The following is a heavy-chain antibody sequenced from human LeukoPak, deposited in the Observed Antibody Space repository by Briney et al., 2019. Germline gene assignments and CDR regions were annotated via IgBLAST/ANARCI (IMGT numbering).Heavy chain of an antibody. J-gene: IGHJ4*02. CDR2: ISGSGDNT. CDR1: GFTFSSYA. CDR3: AKSSYYDSSGFYREYYFDY. V-gene: IGHV3-23*01. Sequence: GGSLRLSCAASGFTFSSYAMSWVRQAPGKGLEWVSGISGSGDNTYYADSVKGRFTISRDNSKNTLYLQMNSLRAGDTAVYYCAKSSYYDSSGFYREYYFDYWGQGTLVPVSS. D-gene: IGHD3-22*01.